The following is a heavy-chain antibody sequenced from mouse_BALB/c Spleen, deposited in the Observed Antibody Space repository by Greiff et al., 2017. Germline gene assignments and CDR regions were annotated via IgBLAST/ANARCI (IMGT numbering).Heavy chain of an antibody. CDR3: ARAYGNYEDYYAMDY. CDR1: GFTFSDYY. J-gene: IGHJ4*01. D-gene: IGHD2-1*01. CDR2: ISDGGSYT. Sequence: EVQRVESGGGLVKPGGSLKLSCAASGFTFSDYYMYWVRQTPEKRLEWVATISDGGSYTYYPDSVKGRFTISRDNAKNNLYLQMSSLKSEDTAMYYCARAYGNYEDYYAMDYWGQGTSVTVSS. V-gene: IGHV5-4*02.